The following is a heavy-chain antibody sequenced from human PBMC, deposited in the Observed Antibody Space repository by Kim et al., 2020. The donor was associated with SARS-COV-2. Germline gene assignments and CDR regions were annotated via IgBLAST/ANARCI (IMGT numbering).Heavy chain of an antibody. Sequence: ASVKVSCKASGYTFTSYYMHWVRQAPGQGLEWMGIINPSGGSTSYAQKFQGRVTMTRDTSTSTVYMELSSLRSEDTAVYYCASQTYGDYDFATAFDIWGQGTRVTVSS. CDR1: GYTFTSYY. J-gene: IGHJ3*02. CDR2: INPSGGST. V-gene: IGHV1-46*01. CDR3: ASQTYGDYDFATAFDI. D-gene: IGHD4-17*01.